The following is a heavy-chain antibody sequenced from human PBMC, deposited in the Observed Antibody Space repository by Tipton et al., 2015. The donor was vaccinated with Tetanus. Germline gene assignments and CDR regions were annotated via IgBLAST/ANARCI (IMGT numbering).Heavy chain of an antibody. CDR3: ARGGYCSGGSCYSVLDY. Sequence: QLVQSGGGLVQPGGSLRLSCAASGFTFSSYSMNWVRQAPGKGLEWVSYISSSSSTIYYADSVKGRFTISRDNAKNSLYLQMNSLRAEDTAVYYCARGGYCSGGSCYSVLDYWGQGTLVTVSS. CDR1: GFTFSSYS. CDR2: ISSSSSTI. V-gene: IGHV3-48*01. J-gene: IGHJ4*02. D-gene: IGHD2-15*01.